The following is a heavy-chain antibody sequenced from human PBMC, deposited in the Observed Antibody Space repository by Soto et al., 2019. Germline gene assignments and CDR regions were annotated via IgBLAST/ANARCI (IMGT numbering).Heavy chain of an antibody. CDR2: IRAYNGNT. Sequence: QVQLVQSGAEVKKPGASVKVSCKASGYTFTSYGISWVRQAPGQGLEWMGWIRAYNGNTNYAQKLQGRVTMTTDTSTSTPYMELRSRGSEETAVYYSAIDLPTMDVWGQGTTVTVSS. CDR3: AIDLPTMDV. J-gene: IGHJ6*02. CDR1: GYTFTSYG. V-gene: IGHV1-18*01.